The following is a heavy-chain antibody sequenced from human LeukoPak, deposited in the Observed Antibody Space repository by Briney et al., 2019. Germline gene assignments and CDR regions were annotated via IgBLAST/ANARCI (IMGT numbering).Heavy chain of an antibody. CDR2: VIPIYGTP. J-gene: IGHJ6*02. CDR3: ARDHWGIVENGYDYFDYDMDV. CDR1: GGSFSTSG. Sequence: SVKVSCKASGGSFSTSGFSWVRRAPGQGLEWMGGVIPIYGTPSYAQKFQGRVTITTDESTSTAYMELSSLRSEDTAVYYCARDHWGIVENGYDYFDYDMDVWGQGTTVTVSS. V-gene: IGHV1-69*05. D-gene: IGHD7-27*01.